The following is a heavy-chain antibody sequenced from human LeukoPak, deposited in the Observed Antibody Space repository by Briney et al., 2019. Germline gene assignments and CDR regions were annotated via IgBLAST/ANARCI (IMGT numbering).Heavy chain of an antibody. V-gene: IGHV1-8*02. CDR2: MNPNSGNT. D-gene: IGHD3-3*01. CDR3: ARANYDFWSSPTYNWFDP. J-gene: IGHJ5*02. Sequence: ASVKVSCKASGGTFSSYAISWVRQATGQGLEWMGWMNPNSGNTGYAQKFQGRVTMTRNTSISTAYMELSSLRSEDTAVYYCARANYDFWSSPTYNWFDPWGQGTLVTVSS. CDR1: GGTFSSYA.